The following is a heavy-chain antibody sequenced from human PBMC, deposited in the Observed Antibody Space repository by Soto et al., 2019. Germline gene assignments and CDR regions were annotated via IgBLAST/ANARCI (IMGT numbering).Heavy chain of an antibody. CDR1: GYSFSDYW. J-gene: IGHJ3*02. CDR2: IYPDDSDT. Sequence: LKISCKGSGYSFSDYWIGWVRQMPGKGLEWMGIIYPDDSDTRYSPSFQGQVTISADKSITTAYLQWSSLKASDTAMYYCARATWLQVWSHAFDIWGQGTMVTVSS. D-gene: IGHD5-18*01. V-gene: IGHV5-51*01. CDR3: ARATWLQVWSHAFDI.